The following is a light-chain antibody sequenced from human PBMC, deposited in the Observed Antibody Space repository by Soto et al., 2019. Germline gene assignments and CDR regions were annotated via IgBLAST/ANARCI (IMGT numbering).Light chain of an antibody. J-gene: IGKJ2*01. CDR3: QQRTNWYT. Sequence: EIVLTQSPATLSLSPGERATLSCRAIKSFTSYLAWYKQKPAQPPRLLIYDASTRATGIPARFSGSGSGTDFTLTISSLEPEDFAVYYCQQRTNWYTFGQGTKLEIK. CDR2: DAS. CDR1: KSFTSY. V-gene: IGKV3-11*01.